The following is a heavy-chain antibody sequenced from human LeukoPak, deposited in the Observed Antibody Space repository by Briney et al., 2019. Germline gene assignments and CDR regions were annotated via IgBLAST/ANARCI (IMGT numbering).Heavy chain of an antibody. CDR1: GFTFSSHW. J-gene: IGHJ3*02. D-gene: IGHD6-13*01. Sequence: PGGSLRLSCAASGFTFSSHWMHWVRQAPGKGLVCVSRINGDGSNTTYAYSVKGRFTISRDNAKNTLYLQMNSLRAEDTAVYHCARSKSWSFTDAFDIWGQGTMVTVSS. CDR3: ARSKSWSFTDAFDI. CDR2: INGDGSNT. V-gene: IGHV3-74*03.